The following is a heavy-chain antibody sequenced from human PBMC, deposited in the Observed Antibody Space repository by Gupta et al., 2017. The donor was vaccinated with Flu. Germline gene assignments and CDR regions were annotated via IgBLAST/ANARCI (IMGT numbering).Heavy chain of an antibody. J-gene: IGHJ4*02. CDR2: ISFDGKSL. D-gene: IGHD6-19*01. V-gene: IGHV3-21*01. CDR3: ARSDGSGWYYFEF. CDR1: GFASGGYS. Sequence: EVHLTESGGGPVRSGGSLRPPCPASGFASGGYSMNWVSKAPGKGLEWGSSISFDGKSLFYADSVKGRFTISRDNDERSLYLHIDSLRVEDTAVYYCARSDGSGWYYFEFWGQGTLVTVSS.